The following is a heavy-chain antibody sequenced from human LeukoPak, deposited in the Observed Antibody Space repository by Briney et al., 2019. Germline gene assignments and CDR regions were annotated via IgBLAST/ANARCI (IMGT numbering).Heavy chain of an antibody. V-gene: IGHV3-21*01. CDR1: GFTFSSYS. J-gene: IGHJ4*02. CDR3: ARDGDWAFDY. D-gene: IGHD2-21*02. Sequence: GGSLRLSCAASGFTFSSYSMNWVRQAPGKGLEWVSSISSSSSYIYYADSVKGRFTISRDNAKNSLFLQMNSLRAEDTAVYYCARDGDWAFDYWGQGTLVTVSS. CDR2: ISSSSSYI.